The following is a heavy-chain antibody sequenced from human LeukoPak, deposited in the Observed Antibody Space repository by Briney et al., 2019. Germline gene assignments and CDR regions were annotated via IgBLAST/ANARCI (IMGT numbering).Heavy chain of an antibody. V-gene: IGHV3-23*01. Sequence: GGSLRLSCVGSGFTFRSHAMRWVRQAPEKGLEFVSGIYENGGTTYYADSVKGRFSISRDNSKNTLYLQMDSLRGEDTAVYYCAKDFRIGYSAHFDYWGQGALVTVSS. J-gene: IGHJ4*02. D-gene: IGHD2-21*01. CDR1: GFTFRSHA. CDR3: AKDFRIGYSAHFDY. CDR2: IYENGGTT.